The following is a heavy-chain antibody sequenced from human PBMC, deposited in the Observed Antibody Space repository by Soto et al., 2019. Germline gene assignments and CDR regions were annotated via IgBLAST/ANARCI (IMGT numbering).Heavy chain of an antibody. CDR3: ARDFLGGEHPFYNNMDV. V-gene: IGHV1-69*04. J-gene: IGHJ6*02. D-gene: IGHD1-1*01. Sequence: ASVKVSCKGSGGTFSSYTISWVRQAPGQGLEWMGRIIPILGIANYAQKFQGRVTITADKSKSSLYLQMNSLRPEDTALYYCARDFLGGEHPFYNNMDVWGQGTTVTVSS. CDR2: IIPILGIA. CDR1: GGTFSSYT.